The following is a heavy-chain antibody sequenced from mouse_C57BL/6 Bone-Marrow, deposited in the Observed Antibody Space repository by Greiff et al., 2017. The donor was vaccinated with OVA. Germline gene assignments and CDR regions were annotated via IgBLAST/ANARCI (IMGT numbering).Heavy chain of an antibody. CDR2: IDPEDGET. CDR3: ALYYGNSYYYAMDY. D-gene: IGHD2-1*01. CDR1: GFNIKDYY. Sequence: EVKLQQSGAELVKPGASVKLSCTASGFNIKDYYMHWVKQRPEQGLEWIGRIDPEDGETKYAPNFQGKATITADTSSNTAYLQLSSLTSEDTAVYYCALYYGNSYYYAMDYWGQGTSVTVSS. J-gene: IGHJ4*01. V-gene: IGHV14-2*01.